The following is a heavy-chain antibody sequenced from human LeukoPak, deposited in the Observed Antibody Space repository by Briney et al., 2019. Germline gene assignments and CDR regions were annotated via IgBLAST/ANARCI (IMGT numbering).Heavy chain of an antibody. CDR3: TRKMGVGGTRPFDY. J-gene: IGHJ4*02. V-gene: IGHV4-4*02. D-gene: IGHD1-14*01. Sequence: SETLSLTCAVSGGSISSSNWWSWVRQPPGTGPEWIGEIFYSGTTNYNPSLKSRVTVSIDRSKNQFSLNLTSVTAADTAVYYCTRKMGVGGTRPFDYWGRGTLVTVSS. CDR2: IFYSGTT. CDR1: GGSISSSNW.